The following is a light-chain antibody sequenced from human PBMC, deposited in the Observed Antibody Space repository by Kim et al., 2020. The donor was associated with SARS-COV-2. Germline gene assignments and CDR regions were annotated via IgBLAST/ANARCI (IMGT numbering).Light chain of an antibody. V-gene: IGKV3-15*01. CDR1: QSVSSN. CDR3: QQYNNWPSWT. J-gene: IGKJ1*01. CDR2: GAS. Sequence: VSPGERATLSCRASQSVSSNLAWYQQKPGQAPRLLIYGASTRATGIPARFSGSGSGTEFTLTISSLQSEDFAVYYCQQYNNWPSWTFGQGTKVDIK.